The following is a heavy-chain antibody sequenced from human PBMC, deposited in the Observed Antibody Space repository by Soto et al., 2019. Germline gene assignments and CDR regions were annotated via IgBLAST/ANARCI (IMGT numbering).Heavy chain of an antibody. Sequence: GASVKVSCKASGYTFTSYGISWVRQAPGQGLEWMGWISAYNGNTNYAQKLQGRVTMTTDTSTSTAYMELRSLRSDDTAVYYCASGSSCSSTSCGGPFVAFDIWGQGTMVTVSS. J-gene: IGHJ3*02. V-gene: IGHV1-18*01. CDR1: GYTFTSYG. CDR3: ASGSSCSSTSCGGPFVAFDI. D-gene: IGHD2-2*01. CDR2: ISAYNGNT.